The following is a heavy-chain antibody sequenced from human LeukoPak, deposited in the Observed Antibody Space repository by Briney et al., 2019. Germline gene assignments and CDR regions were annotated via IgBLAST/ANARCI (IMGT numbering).Heavy chain of an antibody. Sequence: SETLSLTCAVYGGSCSGYYWSWIRHPPGKGLEWMGEINHGGSTNYHPSLKSRITISVDTSKNQFSLKLSSVTAADTAVYYCARDGDDFWTGNFDHGGQGPRVPVSS. V-gene: IGHV4-34*01. J-gene: IGHJ4*02. CDR1: GGSCSGYY. D-gene: IGHD3-3*01. CDR2: INHGGST. CDR3: ARDGDDFWTGNFDH.